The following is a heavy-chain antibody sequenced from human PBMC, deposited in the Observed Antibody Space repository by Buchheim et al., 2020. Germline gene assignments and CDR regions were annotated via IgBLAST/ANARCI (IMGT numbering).Heavy chain of an antibody. V-gene: IGHV4-61*02. J-gene: IGHJ5*02. CDR1: GGSISSGSYY. Sequence: QVQLQESGPGLVKPSQTLSLTCTVSGGSISSGSYYWSWIRQPAGKGLEWIGRIYTSGRTNYNPSLKSRVTISADTSKNQFSLKLSSVTAADTAVYYCARTKTGTTLSRWFDPWGQGTL. CDR2: IYTSGRT. CDR3: ARTKTGTTLSRWFDP. D-gene: IGHD1-1*01.